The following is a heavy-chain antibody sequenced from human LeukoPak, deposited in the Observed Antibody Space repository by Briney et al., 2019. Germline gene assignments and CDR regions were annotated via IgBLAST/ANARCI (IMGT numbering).Heavy chain of an antibody. D-gene: IGHD5-18*01. CDR1: GFTVNSNY. V-gene: IGHV3-66*01. Sequence: GGSLRLSCAASGFTVNSNYMSWVRQAPGKGLEWVSVIYSGGRPYYADSVKGRFTISRDNSKNTLYLQMNTLRAEDTAVYYCATSWILMVTGAFDIWGQGTMVTVSS. CDR3: ATSWILMVTGAFDI. J-gene: IGHJ3*02. CDR2: IYSGGRP.